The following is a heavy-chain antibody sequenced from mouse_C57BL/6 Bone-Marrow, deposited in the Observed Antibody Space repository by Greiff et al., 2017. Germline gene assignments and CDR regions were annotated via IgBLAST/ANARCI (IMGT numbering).Heavy chain of an antibody. Sequence: QVQLQQSGPELVKPGASVKISCKASGYAFSSSWMNWVKQRPGKGLEWIGRIYPGDGDTNYNGKFKGKATLTADKSSSTAYMQLSSLTSEDSAVYFCGRGSYYDYDVEDYYAMDYWGQGTSVTVSS. CDR2: IYPGDGDT. CDR3: GRGSYYDYDVEDYYAMDY. J-gene: IGHJ4*01. CDR1: GYAFSSSW. V-gene: IGHV1-82*01. D-gene: IGHD2-4*01.